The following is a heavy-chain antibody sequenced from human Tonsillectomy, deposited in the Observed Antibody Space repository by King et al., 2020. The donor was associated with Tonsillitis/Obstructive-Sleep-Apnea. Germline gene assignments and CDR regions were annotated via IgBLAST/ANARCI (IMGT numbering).Heavy chain of an antibody. CDR1: GYTFISYW. V-gene: IGHV5-10-1*01. J-gene: IGHJ4*02. D-gene: IGHD6-13*01. Sequence: VPLVQSGAEVKKPGESLRISCKGSGYTFISYWITWVRQMPGKGLEWMGKIDPSDSYTSYSPSFQGHVTISADKSISTAYLQWSSLKASDTAMYYCAIRYSSSWSNWGQGTLVTVSS. CDR2: IDPSDSYT. CDR3: AIRYSSSWSN.